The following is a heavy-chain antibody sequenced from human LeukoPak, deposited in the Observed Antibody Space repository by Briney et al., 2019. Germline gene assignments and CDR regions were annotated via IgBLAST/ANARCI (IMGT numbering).Heavy chain of an antibody. CDR2: IIPIFGTA. Sequence: SVTVSCTASGGTFSSYAISWVRQAPGQGLEWMGGIIPIFGTANYAQKFQGRVTITADESTSTAYMELSSLRSEDTAVYYCASHKRTFGVVIDLDFDYWGQGTLVTVSS. D-gene: IGHD3-3*01. CDR3: ASHKRTFGVVIDLDFDY. CDR1: GGTFSSYA. V-gene: IGHV1-69*13. J-gene: IGHJ4*02.